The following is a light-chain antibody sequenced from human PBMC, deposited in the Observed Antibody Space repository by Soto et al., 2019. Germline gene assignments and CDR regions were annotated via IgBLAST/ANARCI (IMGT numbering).Light chain of an antibody. CDR3: LQDYNYPWT. J-gene: IGKJ1*01. V-gene: IGKV1-6*01. CDR1: RYIRSD. CDR2: GAS. Sequence: AIQITHSPSSLSASEGDRVNITCRSSRYIRSDLSWYQQRPGQAPKVLIYGASSSQSGVPSRFSGSGYGTDFTLSISSLQPEDFATYFCLQDYNYPWTLGQGTKVDIK.